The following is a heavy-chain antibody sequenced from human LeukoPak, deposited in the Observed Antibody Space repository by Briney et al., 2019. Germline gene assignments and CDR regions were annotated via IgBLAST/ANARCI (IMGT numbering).Heavy chain of an antibody. CDR3: ARERTYYYDSSGYYGYFDY. CDR1: GGSISSGSYY. D-gene: IGHD3-22*01. Sequence: SETLSLTCTVSGGSISSGSYYWSWIRQPAGKGLEWIGRIYTSGSTNYNPSLKGRVTISVDTSKNQFSLKLSSVTAADTAVYYCARERTYYYDSSGYYGYFDYWGQGALVTVSS. V-gene: IGHV4-61*02. CDR2: IYTSGST. J-gene: IGHJ4*02.